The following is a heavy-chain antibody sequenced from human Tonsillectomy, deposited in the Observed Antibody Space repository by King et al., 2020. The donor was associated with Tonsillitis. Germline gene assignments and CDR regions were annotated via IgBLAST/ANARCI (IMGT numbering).Heavy chain of an antibody. CDR1: GFTFSSFA. CDR2: ISDDGNNK. Sequence: VQLVESGGGVVQPGRSLKLSCAASGFTFSSFAIHWLRQAPGKGLEWVAVISDDGNNKYYADSVKGRFTISRDNSKNTLYLRLNSLRAEDTAFYFCARVREGDYVPDSFDIWGQGTMVSVSS. CDR3: ARVREGDYVPDSFDI. J-gene: IGHJ3*02. D-gene: IGHD4-17*01. V-gene: IGHV3-30*04.